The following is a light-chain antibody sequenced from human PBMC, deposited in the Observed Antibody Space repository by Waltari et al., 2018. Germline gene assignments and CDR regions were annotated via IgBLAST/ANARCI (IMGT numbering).Light chain of an antibody. CDR3: QQYGSSPLT. Sequence: ELVLTQSPGTLSLSPGERATLSCRASKSVSSSYLAWYQQKPGQAPRLLIYGASSRATGIPDRFSGSGSGTDFTLTISRLEPEDFAVYYCQQYGSSPLTFGGGTKVEIK. V-gene: IGKV3-20*01. CDR1: KSVSSSY. CDR2: GAS. J-gene: IGKJ4*01.